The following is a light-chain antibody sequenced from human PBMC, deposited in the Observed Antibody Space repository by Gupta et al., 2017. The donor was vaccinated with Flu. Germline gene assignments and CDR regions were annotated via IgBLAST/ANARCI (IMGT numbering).Light chain of an antibody. V-gene: IGLV1-40*01. CDR3: QSYDSIRNTVV. J-gene: IGLJ2*01. CDR2: GNS. Sequence: QSVLTQPPSVSGAPGQRVTISCTGSSSNIGAGYDVHWYQQLPGTAPKLLIYGNSNRPSVVPDRFSGSKSGTSVSLAITGLHAEDEADYYCQSYDSIRNTVVFGGGTKLTVL. CDR1: SSNIGAGYD.